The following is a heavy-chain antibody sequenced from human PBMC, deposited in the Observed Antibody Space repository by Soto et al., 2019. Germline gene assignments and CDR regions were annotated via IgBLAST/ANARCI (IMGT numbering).Heavy chain of an antibody. CDR2: FDPEDGER. D-gene: IGHD1-1*01. CDR3: GTNAQILNPSHEALAF. CDR1: GYILIESS. J-gene: IGHJ3*01. Sequence: QVQLVQSGAEVKKPGASVRVSCKVSGYILIESSMHWVRQAPGKGLEWMGGFDPEDGERIYAQNFKGRVTMTEDTSTDTAYMDLSSLRSEDTAVYYCGTNAQILNPSHEALAFWGQGTLVILPS. V-gene: IGHV1-24*01.